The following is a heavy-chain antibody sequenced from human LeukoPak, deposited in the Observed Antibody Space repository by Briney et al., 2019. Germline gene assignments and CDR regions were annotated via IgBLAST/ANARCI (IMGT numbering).Heavy chain of an antibody. CDR1: GFTFSSYA. Sequence: GGSLRLSCAASGFTFSSYAMSWVRQAPGKGLEWVSAIIDSGGSTYYADSVKGRFTISRDNSKNTLYLQMNSLRAEDTAMYYCAEGAGGSGYYFHFDYWGQGTLVTVSS. CDR2: IIDSGGST. J-gene: IGHJ4*02. V-gene: IGHV3-23*01. CDR3: AEGAGGSGYYFHFDY. D-gene: IGHD3-22*01.